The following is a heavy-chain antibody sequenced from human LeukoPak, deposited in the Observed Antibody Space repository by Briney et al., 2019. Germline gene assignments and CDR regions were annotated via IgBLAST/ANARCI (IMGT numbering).Heavy chain of an antibody. CDR2: ISAYNGNT. CDR1: GYTFTSYG. J-gene: IGHJ3*02. V-gene: IGHV1-18*01. Sequence: ASVKVSCKASGYTFTSYGISWVRQAPGQGLEWMGWISAYNGNTNYAQKLQGRVTMTTDTSTSTAYMELRSLRSDDTAVYYCARDLGIDFWSGYDTHAAFDIWGQGTMVTVSS. D-gene: IGHD3-3*01. CDR3: ARDLGIDFWSGYDTHAAFDI.